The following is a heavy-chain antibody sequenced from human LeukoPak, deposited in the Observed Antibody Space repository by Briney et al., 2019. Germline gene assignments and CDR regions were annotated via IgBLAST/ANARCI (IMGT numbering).Heavy chain of an antibody. CDR2: IYYSGST. Sequence: SETLSLTCTVSGGSISSSSYSWGWIRQPPGKGLEWIGSIYYSGSTYYNPSLKSRVTISVDTSKNQFSLKLSSVTAADTAVYYCARIGRGVIEAWGWGQGTLVTVSS. CDR1: GGSISSSSYS. V-gene: IGHV4-39*01. J-gene: IGHJ4*02. D-gene: IGHD3-10*01. CDR3: ARIGRGVIEAWG.